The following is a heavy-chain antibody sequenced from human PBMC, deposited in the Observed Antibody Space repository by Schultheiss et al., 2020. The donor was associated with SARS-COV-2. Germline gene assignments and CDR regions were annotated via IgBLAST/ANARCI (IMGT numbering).Heavy chain of an antibody. J-gene: IGHJ4*02. CDR3: ASRNYDILTGYYSGDDY. CDR1: GFTFSSHA. V-gene: IGHV3-23*01. Sequence: GGSLRLSCVTSGFTFSSHAMSWVRQTPGKGLEWVSAISGSGGSTYYADSVKGRFTISRDNSKNTLYLQMNSLRAEDTAVYYCASRNYDILTGYYSGDDYWGQGTLVTVSS. D-gene: IGHD3-9*01. CDR2: ISGSGGST.